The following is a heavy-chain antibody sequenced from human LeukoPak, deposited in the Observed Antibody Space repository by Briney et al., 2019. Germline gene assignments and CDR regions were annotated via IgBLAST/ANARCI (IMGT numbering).Heavy chain of an antibody. CDR3: TRGLSGTGPWYFDD. D-gene: IGHD1-26*01. V-gene: IGHV3-72*01. Sequence: GGSLRLSCAASGCTFSDYYMDWVRQAPGKGLEWVGRSRNKANSQTTGYAASVKGRCTISRDSSKNSLYLQMNTLITEDTAVYYCTRGLSGTGPWYFDDWGQGTLVTVSS. J-gene: IGHJ4*02. CDR2: SRNKANSQTT. CDR1: GCTFSDYY.